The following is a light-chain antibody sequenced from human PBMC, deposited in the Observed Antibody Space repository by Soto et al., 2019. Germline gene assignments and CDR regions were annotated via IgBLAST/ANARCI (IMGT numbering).Light chain of an antibody. V-gene: IGKV1-39*01. CDR2: AAS. CDR1: QSISTY. J-gene: IGKJ4*01. CDR3: QQLYTYPLT. Sequence: DIQMTQSPSSLSASAGDGVTIACRESQSISTYLNWYQLKQGKAPKALIYAASSLQSGVPSRFSGSGAGTEFTLTITSLQPEDFAAYYCQQLYTYPLTFGGGTKVDIK.